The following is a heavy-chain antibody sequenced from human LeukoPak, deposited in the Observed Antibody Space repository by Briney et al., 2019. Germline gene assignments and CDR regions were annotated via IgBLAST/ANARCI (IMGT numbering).Heavy chain of an antibody. CDR1: GFTFRDYW. Sequence: GGSLRLSCEAPGFTFRDYWMSWVRQAPGKGLEWLANIKYDEIEKNLADSVKCRFTVSRDNAKNSVSLQLNSLRPEDTGIYYCARLAYYMDVWGKGTAVTVSS. V-gene: IGHV3-7*01. J-gene: IGHJ6*03. CDR3: ARLAYYMDV. CDR2: IKYDEIEK.